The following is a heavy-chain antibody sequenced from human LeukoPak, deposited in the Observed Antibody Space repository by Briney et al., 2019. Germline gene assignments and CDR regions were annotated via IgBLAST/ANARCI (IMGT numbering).Heavy chain of an antibody. J-gene: IGHJ3*02. Sequence: SETLSLTCTVSGGSISSYYWSWIRQPPGKGLEWLGYIYYSGSTNYNPSLKSRVTISVDTSKNQFSLKLSSVTAADTAVYYCARRIVGADDAFDIWGQGTMVTVSS. D-gene: IGHD1-26*01. CDR1: GGSISSYY. V-gene: IGHV4-59*08. CDR3: ARRIVGADDAFDI. CDR2: IYYSGST.